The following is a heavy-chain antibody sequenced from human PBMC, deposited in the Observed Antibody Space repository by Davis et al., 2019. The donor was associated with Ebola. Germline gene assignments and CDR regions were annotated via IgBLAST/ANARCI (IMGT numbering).Heavy chain of an antibody. V-gene: IGHV1-46*01. CDR1: GYTFTSYY. J-gene: IGHJ6*02. Sequence: ASVKVSCKASGYTFTSYYMHWVRQAPGQGLEWMGIINPSGGSTSYAQKFQGRVTMTRNTSISTAYMELSSLRSEDTAVYYCARENTRYCSSTSCYYYGMDVWGQGTTVTVSS. D-gene: IGHD2-2*01. CDR2: INPSGGST. CDR3: ARENTRYCSSTSCYYYGMDV.